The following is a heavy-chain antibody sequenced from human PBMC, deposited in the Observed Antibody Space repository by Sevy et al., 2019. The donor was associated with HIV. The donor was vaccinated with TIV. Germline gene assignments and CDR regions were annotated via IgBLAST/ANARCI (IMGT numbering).Heavy chain of an antibody. Sequence: SETLSLTCAVSGDSISNNNWWSWVRQPPGKGLEWIGEVYHTGNTNYNPSLKSRVTISLDKSRNQFSLNLSSVTAADTAVYYCARDPGSCSGGVYSYYFDFWGQGTLVTVSS. J-gene: IGHJ4*02. V-gene: IGHV4-4*02. CDR3: ARDPGSCSGGVYSYYFDF. CDR1: GDSISNNNW. CDR2: VYHTGNT. D-gene: IGHD2-8*02.